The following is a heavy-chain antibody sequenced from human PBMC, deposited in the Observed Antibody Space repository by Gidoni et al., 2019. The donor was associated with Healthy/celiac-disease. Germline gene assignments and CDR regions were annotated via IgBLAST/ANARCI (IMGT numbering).Heavy chain of an antibody. V-gene: IGHV3-23*01. D-gene: IGHD4-17*01. CDR3: AAGRLRNGVHGYFDY. J-gene: IGHJ4*02. Sequence: EVQLLESGGGLVQPGGSLRLSCAASGFTFGSYALSWVRRAPGEGLEWVSAISGSGGSTYYDDSVKRRFTISRDNSKNTLYLQMHSLRAEDTAVYYCAAGRLRNGVHGYFDYWGQGTLVTVSS. CDR2: ISGSGGST. CDR1: GFTFGSYA.